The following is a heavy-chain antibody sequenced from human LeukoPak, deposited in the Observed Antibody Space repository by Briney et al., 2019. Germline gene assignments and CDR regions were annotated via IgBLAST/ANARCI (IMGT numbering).Heavy chain of an antibody. J-gene: IGHJ6*02. V-gene: IGHV3-48*01. Sequence: GGSLRLSCATSGFSFTDYPMNWVRQAPGKGLEWISNIRTTAEGAKYAYYADSVKGRFTISRDNSKNTLYLQMNSLRAEDTAVYYCAREMGVVVAAYREQYYYYGLDVWGQGTTVTVSS. D-gene: IGHD2-15*01. CDR3: AREMGVVVAAYREQYYYYGLDV. CDR1: GFSFTDYP. CDR2: IRTTAEGAKYA.